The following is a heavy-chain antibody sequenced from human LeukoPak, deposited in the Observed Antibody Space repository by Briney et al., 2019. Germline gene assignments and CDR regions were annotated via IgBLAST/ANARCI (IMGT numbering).Heavy chain of an antibody. Sequence: PGGSLRLTCAASGFTFSSYAMSWVRQAPGRGLEWIGEISNGGNTNYNPSLKSRVTMSIDKSKNRFSLNLSSVTAADTAVYYCASSDYYSLDFWGQGNLVTVSS. CDR3: ASSDYYSLDF. CDR1: GFTFSSYAM. V-gene: IGHV4-4*02. J-gene: IGHJ4*02. D-gene: IGHD4-17*01. CDR2: ISNGGNT.